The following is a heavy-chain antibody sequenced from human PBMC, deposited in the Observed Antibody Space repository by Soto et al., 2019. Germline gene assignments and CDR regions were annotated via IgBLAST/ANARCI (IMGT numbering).Heavy chain of an antibody. J-gene: IGHJ4*02. CDR2: IIPMHGIA. CDR3: TRGSLWFGELSTPEEGDF. Sequence: QVHLVQSGAEVKKPGSSVKVACKASGDTFSIYTISWVRQAPGQGLEWMGRIIPMHGIANYTEKFQGRLTITADKSTSTAYMELSSLRSEDTAVYYCTRGSLWFGELSTPEEGDFWGQGTLVTVSS. V-gene: IGHV1-69*02. CDR1: GDTFSIYT. D-gene: IGHD3-10*01.